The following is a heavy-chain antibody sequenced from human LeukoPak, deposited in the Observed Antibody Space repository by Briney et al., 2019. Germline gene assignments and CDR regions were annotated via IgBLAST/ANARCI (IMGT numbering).Heavy chain of an antibody. CDR3: AKDRRGYSYGSPSDY. CDR2: IRYDGSNK. J-gene: IGHJ4*02. D-gene: IGHD5-18*01. V-gene: IGHV3-30*02. Sequence: GGSLRLSCAVSGFTFSGSAMHWVRQAPGKGLEWGAFIRYDGSNKYYADSVKGRFTISRDNSKNTLYLQMNSLRAEDTAVYYCAKDRRGYSYGSPSDYWGQGTLVTVSS. CDR1: GFTFSGSA.